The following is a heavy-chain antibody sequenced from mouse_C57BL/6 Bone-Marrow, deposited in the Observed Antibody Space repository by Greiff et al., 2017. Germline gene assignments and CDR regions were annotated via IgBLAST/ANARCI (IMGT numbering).Heavy chain of an antibody. D-gene: IGHD1-1*01. Sequence: VTLKESVAELVRPGASVKLSCTASGFNIKNTYMHWVKQRPEQGLEWIGRIDPANGNTKYAPKFQGKATITADTSSNTAYLQLSSLTSEDTAIYYCASGVYYYYYYAMDYWGQGTSVTVSS. CDR1: GFNIKNTY. CDR3: ASGVYYYYYYAMDY. J-gene: IGHJ4*01. V-gene: IGHV14-3*01. CDR2: IDPANGNT.